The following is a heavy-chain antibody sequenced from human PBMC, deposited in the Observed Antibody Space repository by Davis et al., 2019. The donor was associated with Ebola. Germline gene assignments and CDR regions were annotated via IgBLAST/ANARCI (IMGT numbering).Heavy chain of an antibody. J-gene: IGHJ6*04. CDR2: VSGTGGRT. V-gene: IGHV3-23*01. Sequence: PGGSLRLSCAASGFTFASYGMSWIRQAPGKGLEWVSGVSGTGGRTFYADSVKGRFAISRDNSKKTLYLQMNSLRAEDTAVYYCAKSGLSFGVVKYHYGMDVWGKGTTVTVSS. CDR3: AKSGLSFGVVKYHYGMDV. D-gene: IGHD3-3*01. CDR1: GFTFASYG.